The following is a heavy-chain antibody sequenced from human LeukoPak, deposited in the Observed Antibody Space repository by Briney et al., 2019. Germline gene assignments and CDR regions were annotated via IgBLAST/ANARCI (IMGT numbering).Heavy chain of an antibody. CDR2: IYYSGTT. CDR1: GGSISSYY. D-gene: IGHD4-11*01. J-gene: IGHJ5*02. V-gene: IGHV4-59*01. CDR3: ARGHTVTTPWFDP. Sequence: SETLSLTCTVSGGSISSYYWSWIRQPPGKGLEWIGYIYYSGTTDYNPSLKSRVTISVDTSNNQFSLKVSSVTAADTAVYYCARGHTVTTPWFDPWGQGTLVTVSS.